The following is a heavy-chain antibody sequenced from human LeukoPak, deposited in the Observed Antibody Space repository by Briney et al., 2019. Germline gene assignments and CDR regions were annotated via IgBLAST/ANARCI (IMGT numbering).Heavy chain of an antibody. J-gene: IGHJ6*04. CDR3: AELGITMIGGV. CDR2: ISSSSSYI. CDR1: GFTFSSYE. Sequence: KPGGSLRLSCAASGFTFSSYEMNWVRQAPGKGLEWVSYISSSSSYIYYADSVKGRFTISRDNAKNSLHLQMNILRADDTAVYYCAELGITMIGGVWGKGTTVTISS. D-gene: IGHD3-10*02. V-gene: IGHV3-21*05.